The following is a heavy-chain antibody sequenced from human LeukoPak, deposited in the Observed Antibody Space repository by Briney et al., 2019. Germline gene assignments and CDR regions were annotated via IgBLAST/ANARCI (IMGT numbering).Heavy chain of an antibody. CDR2: IKSKSDGGTT. CDR3: TTDRSDYGIPF. D-gene: IGHD4-17*01. J-gene: IGHJ4*02. CDR1: GFRITNAW. Sequence: PGGSLRLSCAASGFRITNAWMNWVRQAPGRGLEWVGRIKSKSDGGTTDYAAPVKGRFIISRDDSKNTLYLQMNSLKIEDTAVYYCTTDRSDYGIPFWGQGTLVTVSS. V-gene: IGHV3-15*07.